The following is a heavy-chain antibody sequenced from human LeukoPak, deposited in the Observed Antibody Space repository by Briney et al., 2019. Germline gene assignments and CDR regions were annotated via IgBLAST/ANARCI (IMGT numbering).Heavy chain of an antibody. Sequence: PSETLSLTCTVSGGSISSGDYYWSWIRQPPGKGLEWIGYIYYSGSTHYNPSLKSRVTISVDTSKNQFSLKLSSVTAADTAVYYCASSQYYYDSSGAIFDYWGQGTLVTVSS. CDR2: IYYSGST. CDR1: GGSISSGDYY. CDR3: ASSQYYYDSSGAIFDY. D-gene: IGHD3-22*01. J-gene: IGHJ4*02. V-gene: IGHV4-30-4*01.